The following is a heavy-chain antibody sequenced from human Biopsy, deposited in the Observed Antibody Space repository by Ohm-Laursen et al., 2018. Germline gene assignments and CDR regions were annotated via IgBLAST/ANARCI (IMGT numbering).Heavy chain of an antibody. CDR2: NIPILGTG. CDR1: GGTFSNYG. Sequence: ASVKVSCKAPGGTFSNYGVNWVRQAPGQGLEWLGGNIPILGTGNYAQKFQDRVTVAADTSTSTATMELRSLRSDDTAVYYCATKLTGYFHHWGQGTLAIVSS. D-gene: IGHD3-9*01. CDR3: ATKLTGYFHH. J-gene: IGHJ1*01. V-gene: IGHV1-69*06.